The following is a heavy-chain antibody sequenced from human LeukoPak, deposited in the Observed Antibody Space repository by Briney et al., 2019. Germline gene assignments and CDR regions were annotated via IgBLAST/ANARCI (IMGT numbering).Heavy chain of an antibody. Sequence: GGSLRLSCAASGFTFSSYAMSWVRQAPGKGLEWVSATSGSGGSTYYADSVKGRFTISRDNAKNSLYLQMNSLRAEDTAVYYCARDHNKNYYDSSGYSPWGQGTLVTVSS. D-gene: IGHD3-22*01. CDR3: ARDHNKNYYDSSGYSP. V-gene: IGHV3-23*01. CDR1: GFTFSSYA. J-gene: IGHJ5*02. CDR2: TSGSGGST.